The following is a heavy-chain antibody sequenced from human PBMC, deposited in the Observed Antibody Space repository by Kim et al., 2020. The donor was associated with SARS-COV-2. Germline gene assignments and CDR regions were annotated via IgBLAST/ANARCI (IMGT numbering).Heavy chain of an antibody. Sequence: SETLSLTCTVSGGSVSSGSYYWSWIRQPPGKGLEWIGYIYYSGSTNYNPSLKSRVTISVDTSKNQFSLKLSSVTAADTAVYYCAREGPEGEYQLRDYYY. V-gene: IGHV4-61*01. CDR2: IYYSGST. CDR3: AREGPEGEYQLRDYYY. CDR1: GGSVSSGSYY. J-gene: IGHJ6*01. D-gene: IGHD2-2*01.